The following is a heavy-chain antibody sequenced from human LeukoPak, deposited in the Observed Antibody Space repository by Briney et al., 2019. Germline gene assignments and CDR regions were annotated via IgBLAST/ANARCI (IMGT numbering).Heavy chain of an antibody. D-gene: IGHD4-23*01. CDR3: ARGLYGGNSNYFDY. V-gene: IGHV4-34*01. Sequence: SETLSLTCAVYGGSFSGYYWSWIRQPPGKGLEWIGEINHSGSTNYNPSLKSRVTISVDTSKNQSSLKLSSVTAADTAVYYCARGLYGGNSNYFDYWGQGTLVTVSS. J-gene: IGHJ4*02. CDR2: INHSGST. CDR1: GGSFSGYY.